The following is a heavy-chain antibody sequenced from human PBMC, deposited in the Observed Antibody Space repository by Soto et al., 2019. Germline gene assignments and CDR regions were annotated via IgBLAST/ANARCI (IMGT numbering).Heavy chain of an antibody. D-gene: IGHD3-22*01. J-gene: IGHJ6*02. CDR1: GFSLSTSGVG. Sequence: LVNPTQTLTLTCTFSGFSLSTSGVGVGWIRQPPGKALEWLALIYWNDDKRYSPSLKSRLTITKDTSKNQVVLTMTNMDPVDTATYYCAHRPYYYDSSGYLAPYYYYGMDVWGQGTTVTVSS. CDR2: IYWNDDK. CDR3: AHRPYYYDSSGYLAPYYYYGMDV. V-gene: IGHV2-5*01.